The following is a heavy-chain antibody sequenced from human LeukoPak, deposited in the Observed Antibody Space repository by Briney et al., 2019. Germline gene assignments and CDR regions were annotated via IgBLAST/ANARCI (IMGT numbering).Heavy chain of an antibody. CDR3: ASATKIDY. Sequence: GGSLRLSCAVSGFTFSNYSMNWVRQAPGKGLEWVSSISSGSTHMYYADSVKGRFTISRDNAKNSLYLQMNSLRVEDTAVYYCASATKIDYWGQGTLVTVSS. CDR1: GFTFSNYS. D-gene: IGHD5-12*01. CDR2: ISSGSTHM. V-gene: IGHV3-21*01. J-gene: IGHJ4*02.